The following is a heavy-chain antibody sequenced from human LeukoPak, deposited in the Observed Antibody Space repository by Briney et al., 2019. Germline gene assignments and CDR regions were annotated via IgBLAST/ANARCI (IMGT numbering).Heavy chain of an antibody. J-gene: IGHJ4*02. V-gene: IGHV3-30*03. CDR1: GFTFSGYG. CDR2: ISYDGSNK. D-gene: IGHD6-19*01. Sequence: GGSLRLSCAASGFTFSGYGMHWVRQAPGKGLEWVAVISYDGSNKYYADSVKGRFTISRDNSKNTLYLQMNSLRAEDTAVYYCARAVAGPDYWGQGTLVTVSS. CDR3: ARAVAGPDY.